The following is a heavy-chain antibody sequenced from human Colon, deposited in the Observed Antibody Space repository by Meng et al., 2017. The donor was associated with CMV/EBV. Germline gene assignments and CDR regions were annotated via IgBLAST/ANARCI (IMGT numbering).Heavy chain of an antibody. CDR1: GFTFGSYA. Sequence: GGSLRLSCAASGASGFTFGSYAMSWVRQAPGKGLEWVSSISSSSSHKFYTDSMKGRVTISRDNAKNSLFLQMTSLRADDTAVYYCAPWEFNSSLGNYWGQGTLVTVSS. D-gene: IGHD6-6*01. CDR2: ISSSSSHK. CDR3: APWEFNSSLGNY. V-gene: IGHV3-21*01. J-gene: IGHJ4*02.